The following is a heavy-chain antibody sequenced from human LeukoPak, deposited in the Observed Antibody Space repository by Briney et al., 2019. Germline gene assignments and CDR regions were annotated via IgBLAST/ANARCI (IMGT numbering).Heavy chain of an antibody. J-gene: IGHJ4*02. CDR1: GFTFSSYA. V-gene: IGHV1-3*01. CDR2: INAGNGNT. CDR3: ARAGGSGSGYSSGWYYDY. D-gene: IGHD6-19*01. Sequence: GGSLRLSCAASGFTFSSYAMHWVRQAPGQRLEWMGWINAGNGNTKYSQKFQGRVTITRDTSASTAYMELSSLRSEDTAVYYCARAGGSGSGYSSGWYYDYWGQGTLVTVSS.